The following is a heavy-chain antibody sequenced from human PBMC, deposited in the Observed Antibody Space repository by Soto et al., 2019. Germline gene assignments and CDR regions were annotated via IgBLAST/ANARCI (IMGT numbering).Heavy chain of an antibody. CDR1: GFTFSSYA. V-gene: IGHV3-23*01. CDR2: ISGSGGST. Sequence: GGSLRLSCAASGFTFSSYAMSWVRQAPGKGLEWVSAISGSGGSTYYADSVKGRFTISRDNSKNTLYLQMNSLRAEDTAVYYCAKDRVAVAGRPYYYYGMDVWGQGTTVTVSS. J-gene: IGHJ6*02. CDR3: AKDRVAVAGRPYYYYGMDV. D-gene: IGHD6-19*01.